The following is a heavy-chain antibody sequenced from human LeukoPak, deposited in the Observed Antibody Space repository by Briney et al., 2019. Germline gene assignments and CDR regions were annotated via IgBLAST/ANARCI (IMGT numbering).Heavy chain of an antibody. Sequence: GGSLRLSCAASGFTFSSYGMHWVRQAPGKGLEWVAFIRYDGSNNYYADSVKGRFTISRDNSKNTLYLQMNSLRAEDTAVYYCAREGVYYYGSGSYSNYFDYWGQGTLVTVSS. CDR1: GFTFSSYG. V-gene: IGHV3-30*02. CDR3: AREGVYYYGSGSYSNYFDY. J-gene: IGHJ4*02. CDR2: IRYDGSNN. D-gene: IGHD3-10*01.